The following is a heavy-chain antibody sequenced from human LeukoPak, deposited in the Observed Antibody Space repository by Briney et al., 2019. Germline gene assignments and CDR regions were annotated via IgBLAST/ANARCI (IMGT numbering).Heavy chain of an antibody. D-gene: IGHD3-22*01. CDR2: IYHSGST. Sequence: SEALSLTCAVSGGSISSGGYSWSWIRQPPGKGLEWIGYIYHSGSTYYNPSLKSRVTISVDTSKNQFSLKLSSVTAADTAVYYCARHEPHYYDSSGTRDAFDIWGQGTMVTVSS. CDR1: GGSISSGGYS. J-gene: IGHJ3*02. CDR3: ARHEPHYYDSSGTRDAFDI. V-gene: IGHV4-30-2*03.